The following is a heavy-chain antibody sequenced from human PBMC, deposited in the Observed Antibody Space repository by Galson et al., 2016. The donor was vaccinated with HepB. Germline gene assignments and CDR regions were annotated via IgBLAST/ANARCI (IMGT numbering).Heavy chain of an antibody. CDR3: VRDMAPGGAGV. V-gene: IGHV3-9*01. CDR1: GFTFDDSA. Sequence: SLRLSCAASGFTFDDSAMHWVRQTPGKGLEWVSGIYYNSDRIGYADSVRGRFTISRDNARNSLYRQMNSLEPEDSALYYCVRDMAPGGAGVWGQGTTVTVSS. CDR2: IYYNSDRI. D-gene: IGHD3-16*01. J-gene: IGHJ6*02.